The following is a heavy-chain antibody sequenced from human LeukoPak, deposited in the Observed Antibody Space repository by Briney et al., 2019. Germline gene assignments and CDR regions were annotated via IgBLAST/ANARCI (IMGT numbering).Heavy chain of an antibody. CDR2: ISSSSSTI. CDR1: GFTFSSYS. Sequence: PGGSLRLSCAASGFTFSSYSMNWVRQAPGKGLEWVSYISSSSSTIYYADSVKGRFTISRDNAKNSLYLQMNSLRAEDTAVYYCAKSLERYFDWLFTPSLDYWGQGTLVTVSS. J-gene: IGHJ4*02. V-gene: IGHV3-48*01. D-gene: IGHD3-9*01. CDR3: AKSLERYFDWLFTPSLDY.